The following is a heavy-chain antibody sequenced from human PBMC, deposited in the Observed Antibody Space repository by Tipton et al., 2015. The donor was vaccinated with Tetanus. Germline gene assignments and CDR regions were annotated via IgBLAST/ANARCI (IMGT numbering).Heavy chain of an antibody. Sequence: SLRLSCTASGFPFDKYAMNWVRQAPGKGLEWVSGISGLGRTTDYADSVKGRFTISRDNSKNTLSLQMNSLRPDDTGVYFCAGLNSGSYPGWFDPWGQGTRLTVSS. V-gene: IGHV3-23*01. CDR2: ISGLGRTT. CDR1: GFPFDKYA. D-gene: IGHD1-26*01. CDR3: AGLNSGSYPGWFDP. J-gene: IGHJ5*02.